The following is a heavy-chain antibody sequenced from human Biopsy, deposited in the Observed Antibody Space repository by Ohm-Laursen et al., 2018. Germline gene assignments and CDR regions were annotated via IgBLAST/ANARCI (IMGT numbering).Heavy chain of an antibody. CDR2: VKPNSGAT. Sequence: GASVTASCKASGYTFNDYYIHWVRQSPGQGLEWLGWVKPNSGATNSAEKFRGRVTLTRDTSISAVYIELRRLKSDDAAVYFCARDRMTDVFGGPTRTDVFDSWGQGTPVTVSS. CDR1: GYTFNDYY. V-gene: IGHV1-2*02. D-gene: IGHD3-10*01. J-gene: IGHJ4*02. CDR3: ARDRMTDVFGGPTRTDVFDS.